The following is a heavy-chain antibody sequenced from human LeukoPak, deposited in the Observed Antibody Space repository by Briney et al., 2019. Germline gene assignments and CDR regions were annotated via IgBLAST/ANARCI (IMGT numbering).Heavy chain of an antibody. CDR3: AYSSSWYPTCFDY. CDR1: GGSISSYY. CDR2: IYYSGST. D-gene: IGHD6-13*01. Sequence: SETLSLTCTVSGGSISSYYWSWIRQPPGKGLEWIGYIYYSGSTNYNPSLKSRVTISVDTSKNQSSLKLSSVTAADTAVYYCAYSSSWYPTCFDYWGQGTLVTVSS. J-gene: IGHJ4*02. V-gene: IGHV4-59*08.